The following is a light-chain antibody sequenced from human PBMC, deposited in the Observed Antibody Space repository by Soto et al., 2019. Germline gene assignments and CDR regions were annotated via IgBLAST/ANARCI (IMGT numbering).Light chain of an antibody. CDR1: QGISNY. J-gene: IGKJ4*01. CDR3: LQLNRYPLT. Sequence: DIQMNQSPSSLSASVGDRVTITCRASQGISNYLAWYQQKPGKAPELLVYSASTVQSGVPSRFSGGGSETEFSLTIGTLQPEDFATYYCLQLNRYPLTFGGGTKV. V-gene: IGKV1-9*01. CDR2: SAS.